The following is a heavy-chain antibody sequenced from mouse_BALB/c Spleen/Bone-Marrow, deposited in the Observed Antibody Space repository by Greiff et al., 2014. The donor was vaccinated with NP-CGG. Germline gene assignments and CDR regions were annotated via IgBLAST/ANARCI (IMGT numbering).Heavy chain of an antibody. Sequence: EVQLVESGGGLVKPGGSLKLSCAASGFTFSSYAMSWVRQTPEKRLEWVASISSGGSTYYPDSVKGRFTISRDNARNILYLQMSGLRSEDTAMYYCARGGGYYYAMDYWGQGTSVTVSS. CDR3: ARGGGYYYAMDY. V-gene: IGHV5-6-5*01. CDR1: GFTFSSYA. J-gene: IGHJ4*01. CDR2: ISSGGST.